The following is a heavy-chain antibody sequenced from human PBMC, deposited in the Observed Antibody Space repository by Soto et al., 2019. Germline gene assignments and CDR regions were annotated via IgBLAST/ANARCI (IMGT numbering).Heavy chain of an antibody. CDR3: TRDPRRYSSSSRQQYYYYYGMDV. V-gene: IGHV1-46*01. CDR2: INPSGGST. CDR1: GYTFTSYY. Sequence: ASVKVSCKASGYTFTSYYMHWVRQAPGQGLEWMGIINPSGGSTSYAQKFQGRVTMTRDTSTSTVYMELSSLRSEDTAVYYCTRDPRRYSSSSRQQYYYYYGMDVWGQGTTVTVSS. D-gene: IGHD6-6*01. J-gene: IGHJ6*02.